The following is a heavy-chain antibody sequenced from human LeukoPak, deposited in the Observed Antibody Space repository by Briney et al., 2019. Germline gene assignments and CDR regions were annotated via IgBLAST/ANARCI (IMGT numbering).Heavy chain of an antibody. CDR3: ARVGLTAAAGTYDC. J-gene: IGHJ4*02. CDR2: ISGTSGHT. Sequence: GGSLRLSCAASGFXFSDYYITWIRQAPGKGLEWLSYISGTSGHTNYADSVKGRFTISRDNAENSLYLQMNSLRAEDTAVYYCARVGLTAAAGTYDCWGQGTLVTVSS. V-gene: IGHV3-11*06. CDR1: GFXFSDYY. D-gene: IGHD6-13*01.